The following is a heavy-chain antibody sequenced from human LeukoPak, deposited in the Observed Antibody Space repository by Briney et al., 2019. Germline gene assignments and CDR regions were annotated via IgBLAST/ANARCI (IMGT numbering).Heavy chain of an antibody. CDR1: GFTFSSYG. Sequence: TGGSLRLSCAASGFTFSSYGMHWVRQAPGKGLEWVAVIWYDGSNKYYADSVKGRFTISRDNSKNTLYLQMNSLRAEDTAVYYCARARDYDILTGLRVVDYWGQGTLVTVSS. CDR2: IWYDGSNK. D-gene: IGHD3-9*01. J-gene: IGHJ4*02. CDR3: ARARDYDILTGLRVVDY. V-gene: IGHV3-33*01.